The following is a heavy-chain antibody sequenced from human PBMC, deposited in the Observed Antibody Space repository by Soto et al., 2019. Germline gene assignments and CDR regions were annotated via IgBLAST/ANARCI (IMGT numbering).Heavy chain of an antibody. CDR3: ARGGSLWFGELSAYYYGMDV. J-gene: IGHJ6*02. CDR1: GYTFTGFY. CDR2: INPNSGGT. Sequence: ASVKVSCKASGYTFTGFYMHWVRQAPGQGLEWMGWINPNSGGTNYAQKFQGWVTMTRDTSISTAYMELSRLRSDDTAVYYCARGGSLWFGELSAYYYGMDVWGQGTTVTVSS. D-gene: IGHD3-10*01. V-gene: IGHV1-2*04.